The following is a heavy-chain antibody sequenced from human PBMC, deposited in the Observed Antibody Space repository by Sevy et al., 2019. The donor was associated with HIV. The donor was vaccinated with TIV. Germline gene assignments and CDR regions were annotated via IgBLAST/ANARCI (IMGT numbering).Heavy chain of an antibody. CDR3: VRALLKADSL. J-gene: IGHJ4*02. D-gene: IGHD1-26*01. CDR1: GFSFSYYG. CDR2: ISHDGINE. Sequence: GGSLRLSCTGSGFSFSYYGIHWVRQAPGKGLDWVALISHDGINEYYADSVKGRFTISRDNAENSAFLQMNSLRVEDTAVYYCVRALLKADSLWGQGTLVTVSS. V-gene: IGHV3-30*03.